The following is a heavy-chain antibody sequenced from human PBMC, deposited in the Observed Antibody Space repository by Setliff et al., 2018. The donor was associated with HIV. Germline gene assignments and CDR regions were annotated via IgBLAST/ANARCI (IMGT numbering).Heavy chain of an antibody. Sequence: PGGSLRLSCAASGFTFDDYGMSWVRQAPGKGLEWVSAIGGSTGSTYYADSVKGRFTISTDNSKNTLYLQMNSLRAEDTAVYYCAKPLTQWGVSPYHYAVDVWGQGTTVTVSS. CDR1: GFTFDDYG. CDR2: IGGSTGST. J-gene: IGHJ6*02. D-gene: IGHD1-26*01. CDR3: AKPLTQWGVSPYHYAVDV. V-gene: IGHV3-23*01.